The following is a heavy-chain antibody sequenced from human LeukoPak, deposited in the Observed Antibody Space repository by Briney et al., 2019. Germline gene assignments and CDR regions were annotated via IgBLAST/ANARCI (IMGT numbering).Heavy chain of an antibody. D-gene: IGHD4-17*01. CDR1: GFTFSTYA. J-gene: IGHJ6*02. V-gene: IGHV3-9*01. CDR2: ISWNSGSI. Sequence: PGGSLRLSCAASGFTFSTYAMSWVRQAPGKGLEWVSGISWNSGSIGYADSVKGRFTISRDNAKNSLYLQMNSLRAEDTALYYCAKDLGPQPYGGNYYYYYGMDVWGQGTTVTVSS. CDR3: AKDLGPQPYGGNYYYYYGMDV.